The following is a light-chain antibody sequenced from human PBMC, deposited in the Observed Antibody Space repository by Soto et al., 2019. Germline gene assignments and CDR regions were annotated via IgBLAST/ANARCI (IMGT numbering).Light chain of an antibody. V-gene: IGKV3-15*01. CDR1: QSVSSN. J-gene: IGKJ1*01. CDR2: GAS. CDR3: QQYNNWWT. Sequence: EIVMTQSPATLSVSPGARATLSFRASQSVSSNVAWYQQKPGQAPRLLIYGASTRATGIPATFSGSGSGTEFTLTSSSRQSEDFAVYYWQQYNNWWTFGQGTKVEI.